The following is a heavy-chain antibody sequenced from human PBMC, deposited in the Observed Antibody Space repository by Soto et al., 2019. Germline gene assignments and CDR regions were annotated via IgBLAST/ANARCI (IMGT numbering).Heavy chain of an antibody. D-gene: IGHD3-22*01. V-gene: IGHV1-58*01. CDR2: IVVGSGNT. J-gene: IGHJ6*02. CDR1: GFTFTSSA. Sequence: SVKVSFKASGFTFTSSAVQWVRQARGQRLEWIGWIVVGSGNTNYAQKFQERVTITRDMSTSTAYMELSSLRSEATAVYYCAAALKYRYDRSRLRHYYGMHVPGQATTVTVSS. CDR3: AAALKYRYDRSRLRHYYGMHV.